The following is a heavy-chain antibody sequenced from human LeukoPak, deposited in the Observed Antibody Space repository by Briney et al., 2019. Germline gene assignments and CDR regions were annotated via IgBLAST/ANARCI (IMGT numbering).Heavy chain of an antibody. CDR1: GGSISSGGYS. CDR2: IYHSGST. V-gene: IGHV4-30-2*01. CDR3: ARGNYDSSGYRQADAFDI. Sequence: SQTLSLTCAVSGGSISSGGYSWSWIRQPPGTGLEWIGYIYHSGSTYYSPSLKSRATISVDRSKNQFPLKLSSVTAADTAVYYCARGNYDSSGYRQADAFDIWGQGTMVTVSS. J-gene: IGHJ3*02. D-gene: IGHD3-22*01.